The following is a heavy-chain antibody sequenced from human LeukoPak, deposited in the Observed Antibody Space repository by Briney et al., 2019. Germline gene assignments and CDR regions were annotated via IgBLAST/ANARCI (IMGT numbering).Heavy chain of an antibody. V-gene: IGHV3-15*01. CDR1: GFTFSTYG. Sequence: PGGSLRLSCGVSGFTFSTYGMSWVRQAPGMGLVWVGFIKSRPDGGTTDYAAPVRGRFTISRDDSKNTLYLQMTSLKTEDTAVYYCATGYSGSYNIWGQGTLVTVSS. CDR3: ATGYSGSYNI. CDR2: IKSRPDGGTT. D-gene: IGHD1-26*01. J-gene: IGHJ4*02.